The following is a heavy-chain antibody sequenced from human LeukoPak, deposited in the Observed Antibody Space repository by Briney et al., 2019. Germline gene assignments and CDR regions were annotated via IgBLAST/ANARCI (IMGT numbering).Heavy chain of an antibody. CDR3: SRQVAGSRAFYI. D-gene: IGHD2-15*01. J-gene: IGHJ3*02. Sequence: SETLSLTCTVSGGSISGSSDYWGWIRQPPGKGLEWIGTIYYSGSTYYKPSLKSGVTLSVDTSKNQFSLRLSSVTAADTALYYCSRQVAGSRAFYIWGQGTMVTVS. V-gene: IGHV4-39*01. CDR1: GGSISGSSDY. CDR2: IYYSGST.